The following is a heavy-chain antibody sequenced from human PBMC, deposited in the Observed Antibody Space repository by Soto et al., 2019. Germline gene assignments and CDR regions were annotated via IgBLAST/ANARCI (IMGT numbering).Heavy chain of an antibody. Sequence: SGPTLVNPTQPLTLTCTFSGFSLSTSGMCVSWLRQPPGKALEWLALIDWDDDKYYSTPLKTRLTISKDTSKNQVVLTVTNMDPVDTATYFCARLSYRSFNFDYWGQGTLVTVS. V-gene: IGHV2-70*01. J-gene: IGHJ4*02. CDR2: IDWDDDK. CDR3: ARLSYRSFNFDY. CDR1: GFSLSTSGMC. D-gene: IGHD3-16*02.